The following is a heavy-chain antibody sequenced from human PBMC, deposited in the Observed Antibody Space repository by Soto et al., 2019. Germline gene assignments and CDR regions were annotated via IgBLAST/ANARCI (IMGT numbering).Heavy chain of an antibody. D-gene: IGHD2-2*01. CDR3: ARSQGSSTSLEIYYYYYYGMDV. CDR2: IIPISGTA. CDR1: GGTFSSYA. V-gene: IGHV1-69*01. Sequence: QVQLVQSGAEEKKPGSSVKVSCKASGGTFSSYAISWVRQAPGQGLEWMGGIIPISGTANYAQKFQGRVTITADESTSTAYMELSSLGSEDTAVYYCARSQGSSTSLEIYYYYYYGMDVWGQGNTVTVSS. J-gene: IGHJ6*02.